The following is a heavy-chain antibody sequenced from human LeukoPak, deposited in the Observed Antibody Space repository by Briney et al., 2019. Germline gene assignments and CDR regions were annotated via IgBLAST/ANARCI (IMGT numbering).Heavy chain of an antibody. J-gene: IGHJ4*02. CDR1: GGSISSYY. Sequence: SETLSLTCTVSGGSISSYYWSWIRQPPGKGLEWIGYIYYSGNTNYNPSLKSRVTISVDTSKNQFSLKLSSVTAADTAVYYCARATSGSAGGFDYWGQGTLVTVSS. D-gene: IGHD1-26*01. CDR2: IYYSGNT. CDR3: ARATSGSAGGFDY. V-gene: IGHV4-59*01.